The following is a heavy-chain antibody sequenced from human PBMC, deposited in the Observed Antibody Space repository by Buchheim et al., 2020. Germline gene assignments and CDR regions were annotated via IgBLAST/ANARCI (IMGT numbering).Heavy chain of an antibody. D-gene: IGHD1-26*01. V-gene: IGHV3-30*18. CDR3: AKDLWSTMGYYYYGMDV. CDR2: ISYDGSNK. CDR1: GFTFSSYG. Sequence: QVQLVESGGGVVQPGRSLRLSCAASGFTFSSYGMHWVRQAPGKGLEWVAVISYDGSNKYYADSVKGRFTISRDNSKNKLYLQMTSLRAEDTAVYYCAKDLWSTMGYYYYGMDVWGQGTT. J-gene: IGHJ6*02.